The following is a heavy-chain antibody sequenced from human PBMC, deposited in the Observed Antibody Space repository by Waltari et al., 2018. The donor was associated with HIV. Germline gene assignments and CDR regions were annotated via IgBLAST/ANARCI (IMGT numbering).Heavy chain of an antibody. V-gene: IGHV3-23*01. Sequence: EVQLLESGGGFVQPGGSLRLACAASGFTFSTYDMPWVRQAPGKVLEWVSLISGSGDKTYYADSVKGRFTTSRDNSENTLYLQMNSLRSEDTAIYYCVKDTALIRGVIHFYGMDVWGQGTTVTVSS. CDR2: ISGSGDKT. CDR3: VKDTALIRGVIHFYGMDV. J-gene: IGHJ6*02. CDR1: GFTFSTYD. D-gene: IGHD3-10*01.